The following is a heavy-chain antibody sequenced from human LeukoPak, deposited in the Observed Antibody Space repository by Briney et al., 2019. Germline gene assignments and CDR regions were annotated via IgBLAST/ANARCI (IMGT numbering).Heavy chain of an antibody. D-gene: IGHD3-10*01. CDR3: AKLAKYFYGWETYYFFEH. Sequence: GGSLRLSCAAAGFRFTTYWMSWVRQAPGKGLEWVANINQDGTEKYYVDSVKGRFTISRDNAKNSLYLQMNSLRVEDTAVYYCAKLAKYFYGWETYYFFEHWGQGTPVTASS. CDR1: GFRFTTYW. V-gene: IGHV3-7*01. J-gene: IGHJ4*02. CDR2: INQDGTEK.